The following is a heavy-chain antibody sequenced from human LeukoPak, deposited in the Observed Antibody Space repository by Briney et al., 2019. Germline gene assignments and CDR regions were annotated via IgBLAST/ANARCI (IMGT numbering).Heavy chain of an antibody. CDR1: GFTFSSYG. Sequence: GGSLRLSCAASGFTFSSYGMHWVRQAPGKGLEWVAVISYDGSNKYYADSVKGRFTISRDNPKNTLYLQMNSLRAEDTAVYYCTKVFQWLVPDYWGQGTLVTVSS. J-gene: IGHJ4*02. CDR2: ISYDGSNK. CDR3: TKVFQWLVPDY. D-gene: IGHD6-19*01. V-gene: IGHV3-30*18.